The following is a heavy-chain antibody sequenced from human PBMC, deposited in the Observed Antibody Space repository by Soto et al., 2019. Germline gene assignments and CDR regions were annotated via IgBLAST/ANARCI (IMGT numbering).Heavy chain of an antibody. V-gene: IGHV1-8*01. D-gene: IGHD3-3*01. CDR2: MNPNSGNT. J-gene: IGHJ6*03. CDR1: GYTFTSYD. Sequence: GASVKVSCKASGYTFTSYDINWVRQATGQGLEWMGWMNPNSGNTGYAQKFQGRVTMTRNTSISTAYMELSSLRSEDTAVYYCASHIYDFWSGFSYYYMDVRGKGTTVTVSS. CDR3: ASHIYDFWSGFSYYYMDV.